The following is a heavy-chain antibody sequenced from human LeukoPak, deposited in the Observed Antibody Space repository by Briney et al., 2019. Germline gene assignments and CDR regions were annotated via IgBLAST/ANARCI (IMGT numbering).Heavy chain of an antibody. CDR2: MYSSGST. D-gene: IGHD2-2*01. V-gene: IGHV4-61*02. CDR3: ARSTGYCSSTSCYGLDY. CDR1: GGSISSGSYY. Sequence: SQTLSLTCTVSGGSISSGSYYWSWIRQPAGKGLEWIGRMYSSGSTNYNPSLKSRVTISADTSKNQFSLKLSSVTAADTAVYYCARSTGYCSSTSCYGLDYWGQGTLVTVSS. J-gene: IGHJ4*02.